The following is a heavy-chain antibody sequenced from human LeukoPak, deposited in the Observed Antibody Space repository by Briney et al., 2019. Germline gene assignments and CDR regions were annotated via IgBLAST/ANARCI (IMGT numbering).Heavy chain of an antibody. CDR3: ARGLGQLDY. CDR1: GFTFSSYA. D-gene: IGHD3-16*01. CDR2: ISYDGSNK. Sequence: GRSLRLSCAASGFTFSSYAMHWVRQAPGKGLEWVAVISYDGSNKYYADSVKGRFTISRDNSKNTLYLQMNSLRAEDTAVYYCARGLGQLDYWGQGTLVTVSS. J-gene: IGHJ4*02. V-gene: IGHV3-30*04.